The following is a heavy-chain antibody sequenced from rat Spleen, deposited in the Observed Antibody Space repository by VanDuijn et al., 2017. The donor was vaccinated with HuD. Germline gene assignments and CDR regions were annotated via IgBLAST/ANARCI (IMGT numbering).Heavy chain of an antibody. CDR1: GFTFSNYS. Sequence: EVHLVESGGGLVQPGRSIKLSCAASGFTFSNYSMAWVRQAPTKGLEWVASISTGGGNTYYRDSVTGRFTISRDNAKSTLYLQRDSLRSWDTATYYCARDADDGSRFDHGGQGVSVTVSS. J-gene: IGHJ2*01. CDR2: ISTGGGNT. CDR3: ARDADDGSRFDH. V-gene: IGHV5-25*01. D-gene: IGHD1-12*03.